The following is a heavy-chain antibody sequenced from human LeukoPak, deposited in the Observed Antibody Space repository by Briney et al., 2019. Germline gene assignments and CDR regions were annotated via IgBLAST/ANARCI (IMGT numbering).Heavy chain of an antibody. Sequence: SETLSLTCTVSGGSISSYYWSWIRQPPGKGLEWIGYIYYSGSTNYNPSLKSRVTISVDTSKNQFSLKLSSVTAADTAVYYCAGYSGSYSLDYWGQGTLVTVSS. CDR1: GGSISSYY. J-gene: IGHJ4*02. V-gene: IGHV4-59*12. CDR2: IYYSGST. CDR3: AGYSGSYSLDY. D-gene: IGHD1-26*01.